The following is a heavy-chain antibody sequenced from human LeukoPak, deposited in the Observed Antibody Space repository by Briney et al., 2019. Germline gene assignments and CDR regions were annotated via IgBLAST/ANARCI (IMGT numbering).Heavy chain of an antibody. J-gene: IGHJ4*02. D-gene: IGHD5-18*01. CDR1: GYTFTNYY. V-gene: IGHV1-46*01. Sequence: ASVKVSCKASGYTFTNYYMHWVRQAPGQGLEWMGIINPSDGSTDYAQKFPGRITMTRDTSTSTVYMKLSSLTSEDAAIYYSARGNSYGRCFDSWGQGTLVTVSS. CDR3: ARGNSYGRCFDS. CDR2: INPSDGST.